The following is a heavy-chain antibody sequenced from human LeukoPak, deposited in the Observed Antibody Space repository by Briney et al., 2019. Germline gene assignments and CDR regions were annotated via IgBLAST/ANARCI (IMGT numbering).Heavy chain of an antibody. J-gene: IGHJ4*02. CDR3: ARLYYYDSSGYYPFDY. Sequence: GESLKISCKGSGYSFTTYWIGWVRQMPGKGLEWMGIIYPGDSDTRYSPSFQGQVTISADKSISTAYLQWSSLKASDTAMYYCARLYYYDSSGYYPFDYWGQGTLVTVSS. D-gene: IGHD3-22*01. CDR1: GYSFTTYW. CDR2: IYPGDSDT. V-gene: IGHV5-51*01.